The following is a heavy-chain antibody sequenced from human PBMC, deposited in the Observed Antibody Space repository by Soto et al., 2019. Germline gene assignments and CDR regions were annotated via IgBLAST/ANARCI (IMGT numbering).Heavy chain of an antibody. V-gene: IGHV1-69*02. CDR2: IIPILGII. CDR1: GGTFSSYT. Sequence: QVQLVQSGAEVKKPGSSVKVSCKASGGTFSSYTISWVRQAPGQGLEWMGRIIPILGIINYAQKFQGRVKIPADKDTSTAYMELNSLRSEDTAVYYCARGKGYCSTSTCFLGMDVWGQGTTVTVSS. D-gene: IGHD2-2*01. J-gene: IGHJ6*02. CDR3: ARGKGYCSTSTCFLGMDV.